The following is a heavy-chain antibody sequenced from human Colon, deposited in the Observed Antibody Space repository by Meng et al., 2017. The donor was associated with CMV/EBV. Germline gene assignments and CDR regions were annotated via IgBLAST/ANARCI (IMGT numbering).Heavy chain of an antibody. CDR3: TTGGGTEAAAAGVFDF. Sequence: GESLKISCAASGFTFSTYAMTWVRQAPGKGLEWVSTISTSGGRTYYADSVKGRFTISRDNSKSTLFLQMDSLRDEDTAVYFCTTGGGTEAAAAGVFDFWGPGTLVTVSS. CDR2: ISTSGGRT. CDR1: GFTFSTYA. V-gene: IGHV3-23*01. J-gene: IGHJ4*02. D-gene: IGHD6-25*01.